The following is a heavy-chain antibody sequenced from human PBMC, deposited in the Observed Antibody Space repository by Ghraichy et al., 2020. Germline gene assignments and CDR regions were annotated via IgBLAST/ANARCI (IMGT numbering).Heavy chain of an antibody. J-gene: IGHJ4*02. CDR2: ISSSSSYI. V-gene: IGHV3-21*01. CDR1: GFTFSSYS. CDR3: ARTISANYDILTGYYTGNPSYFDY. D-gene: IGHD3-9*01. Sequence: GGSLRLSCAASGFTFSSYSMNWVRQAPGKGLEWVSSISSSSSYIYYADSVKGRFTISRDNAKNSLYLQMNSLRAEDTAVYYCARTISANYDILTGYYTGNPSYFDYWGQGTLVTVSS.